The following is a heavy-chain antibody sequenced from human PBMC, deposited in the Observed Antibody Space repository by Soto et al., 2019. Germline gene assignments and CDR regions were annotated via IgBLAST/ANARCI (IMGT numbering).Heavy chain of an antibody. CDR1: GGTFSSYT. V-gene: IGHV1-69*02. Sequence: QVQLVQSGAEVKKPGSSVKVSCKASGGTFSSYTISWVRQAPGQGLEWMGRIIPILGIANYAQKFQGRVTITADKSTSTAYMELSSLRSEDTGVYYCARGASGGVIVMWGQGTLVTVSS. CDR2: IIPILGIA. J-gene: IGHJ4*02. D-gene: IGHD3-16*02. CDR3: ARGASGGVIVM.